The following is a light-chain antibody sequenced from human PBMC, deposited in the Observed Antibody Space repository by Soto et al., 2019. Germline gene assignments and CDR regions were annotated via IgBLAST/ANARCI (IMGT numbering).Light chain of an antibody. CDR1: SSDVGGYNY. CDR3: GSCNSSMRDDV. V-gene: IGLV2-14*01. Sequence: QSVLTQPASVSGSPGQSVTISCTGTSSDVGGYNYVSWYQQHPGNAPNLMIYDVNQRPSGVSNRFSGSKSGTTATLIISGLQAEDEADYYCGSCNSSMRDDVFGTGTKVTVL. J-gene: IGLJ1*01. CDR2: DVN.